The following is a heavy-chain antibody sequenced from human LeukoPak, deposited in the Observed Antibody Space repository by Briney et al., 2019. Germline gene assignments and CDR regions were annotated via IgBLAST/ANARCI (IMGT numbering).Heavy chain of an antibody. V-gene: IGHV3-23*01. CDR2: ISGSGGST. J-gene: IGHJ4*02. CDR1: GFTFSSYA. CDR3: AKDAYYYDSSSYYTFPDY. D-gene: IGHD3-22*01. Sequence: PGGSLRLSCAASGFTFSSYAMSWVRQAPGKGLEWVSAISGSGGSTYYADSVKGRFTISRDNSKNTLHLQMSSLRAEDTAVYYCAKDAYYYDSSSYYTFPDYWGQGTLVTVSS.